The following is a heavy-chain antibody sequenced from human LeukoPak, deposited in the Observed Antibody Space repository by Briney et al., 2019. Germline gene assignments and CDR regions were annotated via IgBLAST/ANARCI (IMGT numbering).Heavy chain of an antibody. CDR1: GFTFSSYS. CDR3: ARIVVVVTATDAFDI. CDR2: ISSSSSYI. Sequence: GGSLRLSCAASGFTFSSYSVNWVRQAPGKGLEWVSSISSSSSYIYYADSVKGRFTISRDNAKNSLYLQMNSLRAEDTAVYYCARIVVVVTATDAFDIWGQGTMVTVSS. D-gene: IGHD2-21*02. J-gene: IGHJ3*02. V-gene: IGHV3-21*01.